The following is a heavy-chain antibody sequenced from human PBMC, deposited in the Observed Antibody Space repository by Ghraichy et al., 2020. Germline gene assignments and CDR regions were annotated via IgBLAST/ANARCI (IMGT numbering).Heavy chain of an antibody. J-gene: IGHJ4*02. CDR1: GFTFSTYS. Sequence: GESLRLSCAASGFTFSTYSINWVRQAPGKGLEWVSYINSRGTTMYYADSVKGRFTVSRDNAKNSMYLQMNSLRDEDTAVYYCARGGSYWRGFEYWGQGTLITVSS. CDR3: ARGGSYWRGFEY. D-gene: IGHD1-26*01. V-gene: IGHV3-48*02. CDR2: INSRGTTM.